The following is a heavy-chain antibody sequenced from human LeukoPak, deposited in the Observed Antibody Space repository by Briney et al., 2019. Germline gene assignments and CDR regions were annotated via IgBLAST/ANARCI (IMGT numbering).Heavy chain of an antibody. D-gene: IGHD1-20*01. Sequence: SVKVSCKASGGTFSSYAISWVRQAPGQGLEWMGRIIPIFGTANYAQKFQGRVTITTDESTSTAYMELSTLRSEDTAVYYCARVYNWNNWFDPWGQGTLVTVSS. CDR3: ARVYNWNNWFDP. V-gene: IGHV1-69*05. CDR2: IIPIFGTA. J-gene: IGHJ5*02. CDR1: GGTFSSYA.